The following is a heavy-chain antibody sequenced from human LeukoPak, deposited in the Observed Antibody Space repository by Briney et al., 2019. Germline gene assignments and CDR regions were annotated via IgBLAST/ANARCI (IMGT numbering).Heavy chain of an antibody. CDR2: IYSGGNT. Sequence: GGSLRLSCTVSGFTVSSNSWSWVRQAPGKGLEWVSFIYSGGNTHYSDSVKGRFTISRDNSKNTLYLQMNSLRAEDTAVYYCAKYLVVAATGGDYWGQGTLVTVSS. J-gene: IGHJ4*02. V-gene: IGHV3-53*01. D-gene: IGHD2-15*01. CDR1: GFTVSSNS. CDR3: AKYLVVAATGGDY.